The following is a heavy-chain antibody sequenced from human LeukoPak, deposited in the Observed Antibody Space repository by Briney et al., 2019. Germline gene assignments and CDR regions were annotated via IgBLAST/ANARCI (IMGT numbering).Heavy chain of an antibody. CDR1: GYSFTKYW. D-gene: IGHD3-22*01. Sequence: GESLKISCKGSGYSFTKYWIGWVRQMPGKGLGWMGIIYPGDSDTRYSPSFQGQVTISADKSISTAYLQWSSLKASDTAMYYCARRGVYSSSYSGGFDIWGQGTMVTISS. J-gene: IGHJ3*02. CDR2: IYPGDSDT. V-gene: IGHV5-51*01. CDR3: ARRGVYSSSYSGGFDI.